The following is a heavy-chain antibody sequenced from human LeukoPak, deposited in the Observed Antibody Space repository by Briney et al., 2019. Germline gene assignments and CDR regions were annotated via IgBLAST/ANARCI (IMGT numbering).Heavy chain of an antibody. CDR2: INPNSGGT. CDR1: GYTFTGYY. Sequence: ASVKVSCKASGYTFTGYYMHWVRQAPGQGLEWMGWINPNSGGTNYAQKFQGRVTMTRDTSISTAYMELSRLRSDDTAVYYCARGKGDEYSSSSYAFDIWGQGKMVTVSS. J-gene: IGHJ3*02. CDR3: ARGKGDEYSSSSYAFDI. D-gene: IGHD6-6*01. V-gene: IGHV1-2*02.